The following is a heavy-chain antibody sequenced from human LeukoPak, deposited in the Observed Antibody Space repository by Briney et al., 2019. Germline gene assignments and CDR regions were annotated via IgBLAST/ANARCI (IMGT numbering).Heavy chain of an antibody. CDR1: GGTFSSYA. D-gene: IGHD6-6*01. V-gene: IGHV1-69*05. J-gene: IGHJ4*02. Sequence: ASVKVSCKASGGTFSSYAISWVRQAPGQGLEWMGGIIPIFGTANYAQKFQGRVTITTDESTSTAYMELSSLRSEDTAVYYCARDESIAAGYFDYWGQGTLVTVSS. CDR2: IIPIFGTA. CDR3: ARDESIAAGYFDY.